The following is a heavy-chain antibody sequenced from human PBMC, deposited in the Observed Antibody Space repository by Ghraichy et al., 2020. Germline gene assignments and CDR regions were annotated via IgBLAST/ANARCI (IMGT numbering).Heavy chain of an antibody. V-gene: IGHV1-8*01. J-gene: IGHJ4*02. CDR1: GYTFTSYD. CDR2: MNPNSGNT. D-gene: IGHD3-22*01. Sequence: ASVKVSCKASGYTFTSYDINWVRQATGQGLEWMGWMNPNSGNTGYAQKFQGRVTMTRNTSISTAYMELSSLRSEDTAVYYCARGRSFTYYYDSSGYYYYDYWGQGTLVTVSS. CDR3: ARGRSFTYYYDSSGYYYYDY.